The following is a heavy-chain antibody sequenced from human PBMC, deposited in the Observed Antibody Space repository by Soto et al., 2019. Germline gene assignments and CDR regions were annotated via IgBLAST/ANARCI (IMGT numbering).Heavy chain of an antibody. CDR3: ARAGIAAVPDY. CDR2: IYYSGST. V-gene: IGHV4-61*01. D-gene: IGHD6-13*01. CDR1: GGSVSSGSYY. Sequence: SETLSLTCTVSGGSVSSGSYYWSWIRQPPGKGLEWIGYIYYSGSTNYNPSLKSRVTISVDTSKNQFSLKLSSVTAADTAVYYCARAGIAAVPDYWGQGTLVTVSS. J-gene: IGHJ4*02.